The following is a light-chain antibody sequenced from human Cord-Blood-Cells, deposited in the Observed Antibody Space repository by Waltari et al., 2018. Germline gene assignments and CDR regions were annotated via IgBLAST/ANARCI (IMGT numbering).Light chain of an antibody. CDR3: QQRRNWPIT. V-gene: IGKV3-11*01. J-gene: IGKJ5*01. Sequence: EIVLTQSPATLSLSPGGRATVSCRVSQSVSSYLAWYQQKPGQAPRLLIYVASNRATGIPARFSGSGSGTDFTLNISSLEPEDFAVYYCQQRRNWPITFGQGTRLEIK. CDR2: VAS. CDR1: QSVSSY.